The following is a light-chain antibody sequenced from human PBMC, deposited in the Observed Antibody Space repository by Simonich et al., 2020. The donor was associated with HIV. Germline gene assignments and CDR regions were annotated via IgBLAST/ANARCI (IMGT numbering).Light chain of an antibody. J-gene: IGKJ4*01. CDR3: QQYHNVPLT. CDR1: QDIANS. Sequence: DIQMTQSPSSLSASVGARVTITCQASQDIANSLNWYQQKPGKAPKLLIFDASNLETGVPSRFSGSASGTDFTFAISSLQPEDIATYFCQQYHNVPLTFAGGTKVEIK. V-gene: IGKV1-33*01. CDR2: DAS.